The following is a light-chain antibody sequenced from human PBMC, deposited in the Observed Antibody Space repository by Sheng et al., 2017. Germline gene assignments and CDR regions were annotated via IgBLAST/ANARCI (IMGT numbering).Light chain of an antibody. CDR2: QDT. Sequence: SFDLTQPPSVSVSPGQTASISCSGDSLGSKFASWYQQKPGQSPVLVIYQDTKRPSGIPERFSGSNSGNTATLTISGTQAMDEADYYCQAWDGSTVVFGGGTKLTVL. CDR1: SLGSKF. V-gene: IGLV3-1*01. J-gene: IGLJ2*01. CDR3: QAWDGSTVV.